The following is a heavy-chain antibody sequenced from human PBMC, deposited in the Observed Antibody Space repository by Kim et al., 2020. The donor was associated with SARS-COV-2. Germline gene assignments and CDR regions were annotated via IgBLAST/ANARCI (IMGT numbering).Heavy chain of an antibody. V-gene: IGHV5-51*01. CDR1: GYSFTSYW. Sequence: GESLKISCKGSGYSFTSYWIGWVRQMPGKGLEWMGIIYPGDSDTRYSPSFQGQVTISADKSISTAYLQWSSLKASDTAMYYCARHLGGSYLGSYYYYGMDVWGQGTTVTVSS. CDR2: IYPGDSDT. CDR3: ARHLGGSYLGSYYYYGMDV. J-gene: IGHJ6*02. D-gene: IGHD1-26*01.